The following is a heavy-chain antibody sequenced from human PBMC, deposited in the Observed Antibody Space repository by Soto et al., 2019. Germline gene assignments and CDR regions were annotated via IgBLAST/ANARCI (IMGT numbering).Heavy chain of an antibody. CDR3: ARAVPVGYCSGGSCCPLGY. Sequence: QVHLVQSGAEVKKPGASVKVSCKASGYTFTSYDINWVRQATGQGLEWMGWMNPNSGNTGYAQKFKGRVTMTRNTSISTAYMELSSLRSEDTAVYYCARAVPVGYCSGGSCCPLGYWGQGTLVTVSS. CDR2: MNPNSGNT. J-gene: IGHJ4*02. V-gene: IGHV1-8*01. D-gene: IGHD2-15*01. CDR1: GYTFTSYD.